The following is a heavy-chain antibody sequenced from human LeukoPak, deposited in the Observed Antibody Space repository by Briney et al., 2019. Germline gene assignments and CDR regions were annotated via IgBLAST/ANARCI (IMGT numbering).Heavy chain of an antibody. J-gene: IGHJ4*02. V-gene: IGHV3-7*01. CDR2: IKEDGSDK. Sequence: PSETLSLTCTVSGGSISSSSYYWGWVRQAPGKGLEWVANIKEDGSDKYYVDSVKGRFTISRDNAKNSLYLQMNSLRAEDTAVYYCARGTTLGDWGPGTVITVSS. CDR3: ARGTTLGD. CDR1: GGSISSSSYY. D-gene: IGHD1-1*01.